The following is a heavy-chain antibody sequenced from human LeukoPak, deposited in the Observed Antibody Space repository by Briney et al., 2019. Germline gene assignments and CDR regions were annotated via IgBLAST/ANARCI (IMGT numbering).Heavy chain of an antibody. Sequence: PSETLSLTCTVSGGSISSYYWSWIRQPPGKGLEWIGYIYYSGSTNYNPSLKSRVTISVDTSKNQFSLKLSSVTAADTAVYYCARDFGTVSDYWGQGTLVTVSS. D-gene: IGHD4-17*01. CDR3: ARDFGTVSDY. V-gene: IGHV4-59*01. CDR1: GGSISSYY. CDR2: IYYSGST. J-gene: IGHJ4*02.